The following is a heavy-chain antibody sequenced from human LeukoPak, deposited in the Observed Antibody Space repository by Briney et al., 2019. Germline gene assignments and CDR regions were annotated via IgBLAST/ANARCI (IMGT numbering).Heavy chain of an antibody. D-gene: IGHD3-10*01. Sequence: GESLKISCKGSGYRFTSYWIGWVRQMPGKGLEWMGIIYPGDSETRYSPSFQGQVTISADKSLSTAYLQWSSLKASDTAMYYCARVGLYYYGSGGFPDYWGQGTLVTVSS. V-gene: IGHV5-51*01. CDR2: IYPGDSET. J-gene: IGHJ4*02. CDR1: GYRFTSYW. CDR3: ARVGLYYYGSGGFPDY.